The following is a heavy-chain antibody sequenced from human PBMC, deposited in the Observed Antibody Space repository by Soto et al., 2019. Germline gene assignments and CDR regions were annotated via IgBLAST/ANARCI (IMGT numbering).Heavy chain of an antibody. J-gene: IGHJ6*04. Sequence: QVQLQESGPGLVKPSETLSLTCTVSGGSVSSSTYSWTWIRQPPGKGLEWIGFISHSGSTKYNPSLKSRVTISVDTSKNPFSLNLNSVTAADTVVYYCATWCSVSFYYYYTMDVWGKGTTVTVSS. CDR1: GGSVSSSTYS. CDR2: ISHSGST. D-gene: IGHD2-15*01. V-gene: IGHV4-61*03. CDR3: ATWCSVSFYYYYTMDV.